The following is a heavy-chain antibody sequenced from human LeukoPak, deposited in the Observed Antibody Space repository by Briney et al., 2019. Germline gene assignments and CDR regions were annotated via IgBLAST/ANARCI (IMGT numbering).Heavy chain of an antibody. CDR2: ISADGGAT. CDR3: ARDFRNKGFDP. Sequence: GGSLRLSCAASGFTFSGYWMHWVRQSPGKGLVWVLCISADGGATRYADSVKGRFTISRDNAKNTLYLQMNSLRVEDTAVYYCARDFRNKGFDPWGQGTLVTVSS. CDR1: GFTFSGYW. D-gene: IGHD1/OR15-1a*01. J-gene: IGHJ5*02. V-gene: IGHV3-74*01.